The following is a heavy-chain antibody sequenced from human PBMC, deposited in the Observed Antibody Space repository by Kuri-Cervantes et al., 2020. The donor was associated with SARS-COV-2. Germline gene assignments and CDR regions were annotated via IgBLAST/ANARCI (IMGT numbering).Heavy chain of an antibody. V-gene: IGHV1-24*01. CDR1: GYALTELS. CDR2: FDPEDAET. Sequence: ASVKVSCKVSGYALTELSMHWVRQAPGKGLEWMGGFDPEDAETIYAQKFQGRVTMTEDTSTDTAYMELSSLRSEDTAVYYCARDPSSSSWYYYYGMDVWGQGTTVTVSS. J-gene: IGHJ6*02. D-gene: IGHD6-13*01. CDR3: ARDPSSSSWYYYYGMDV.